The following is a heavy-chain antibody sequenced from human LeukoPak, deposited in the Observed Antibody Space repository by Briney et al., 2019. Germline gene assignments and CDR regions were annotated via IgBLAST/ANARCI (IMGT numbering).Heavy chain of an antibody. CDR2: IYYSGST. V-gene: IGHV4-30-4*01. D-gene: IGHD2-8*01. CDR3: ASIVLMVYAIDY. Sequence: PSETLSLTCTVSGGSISSGDYYWSWIRQPSGKGLEWIGYIYYSGSTYYNPSLKSRVTISVDTSKNQFSLKLSSVTAADTAVYYCASIVLMVYAIDYWGQGTLVTVSS. J-gene: IGHJ4*02. CDR1: GGSISSGDYY.